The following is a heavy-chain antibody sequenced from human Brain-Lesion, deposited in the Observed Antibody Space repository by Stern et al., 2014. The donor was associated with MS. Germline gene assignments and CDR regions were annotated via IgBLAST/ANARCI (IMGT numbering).Heavy chain of an antibody. CDR2: FDPEDGET. CDR1: GYTLTELS. V-gene: IGHV1-24*01. D-gene: IGHD1-26*01. J-gene: IGHJ4*02. CDR3: ATLSPGAGGNYYRHFDY. Sequence: QVQLLQSGAEVTKPGASVKVSCKVSGYTLTELSMHWVRQAPRKGLEWMGGFDPEDGETIYAQKFQGRVTMTEDTSTDTAYMELSSLRSEDTAVYYCATLSPGAGGNYYRHFDYWGQGTLVTVSS.